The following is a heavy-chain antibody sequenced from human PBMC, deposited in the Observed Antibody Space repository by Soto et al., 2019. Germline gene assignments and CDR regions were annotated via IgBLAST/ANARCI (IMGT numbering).Heavy chain of an antibody. CDR1: GFIFDDYS. J-gene: IGHJ6*02. CDR2: LSWDGRHT. D-gene: IGHD3-3*01. V-gene: IGHV3-43*01. CDR3: AKARRSIFGGMDV. Sequence: EVQLVESGGVVVQPGGSLRLSCAASGFIFDDYSMYWVRQAPGKGLEWVSLLSWDGRHTYYADSVKGRFIISRDNSRNSLYLRMTSLTTADTALYYCAKARRSIFGGMDVWGQGTTVTVSS.